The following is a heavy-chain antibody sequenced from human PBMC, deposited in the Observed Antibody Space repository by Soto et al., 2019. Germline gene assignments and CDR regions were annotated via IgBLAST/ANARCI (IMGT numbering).Heavy chain of an antibody. CDR1: GVTFSNSA. CDR2: LSSRGTST. J-gene: IGHJ6*02. Sequence: GGSLRLSCAASGVTFSNSAMNWVRQAPGKGKEWVSALSSRGTSTYYADSGKGRFTISRDTSKNTLYLQMNSLRAVDTAVYYCTTSYCSSIICSHITISYFCMVAWGQGTPVTVS. D-gene: IGHD2-2*01. V-gene: IGHV3-23*01. CDR3: TTSYCSSIICSHITISYFCMVA.